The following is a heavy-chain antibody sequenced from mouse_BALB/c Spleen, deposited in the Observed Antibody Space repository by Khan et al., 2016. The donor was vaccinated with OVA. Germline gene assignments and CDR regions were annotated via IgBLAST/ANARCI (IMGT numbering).Heavy chain of an antibody. Sequence: QVQLKESGAELVKAGASVKMSCKASGYTFTSYWMHWVKQRLGQGLEWFAETNPTNGRTYYNEKFKSKATLTVDKSSSTAYMLLSGPTFEDAAVYYCARIKKIEATYLDYWGQGTTLTVSS. CDR2: TNPTNGRT. V-gene: IGHV1S81*02. J-gene: IGHJ2*01. CDR1: GYTFTSYW. D-gene: IGHD1-1*01. CDR3: ARIKKIEATYLDY.